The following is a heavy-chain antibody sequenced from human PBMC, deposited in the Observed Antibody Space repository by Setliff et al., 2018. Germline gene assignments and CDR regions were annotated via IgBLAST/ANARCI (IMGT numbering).Heavy chain of an antibody. J-gene: IGHJ3*02. CDR2: INPNSGGT. Sequence: ASVKVSCKASGYTFTGHHLHWVRQAPGQGLEWMGWINPNSGGTNYAQKFQGRVTMTRDTSISTAYMEVRSLRSDDTAVYYCARAPGTVVVPASRSAFDIWGQGTMVTVS. V-gene: IGHV1-2*02. CDR3: ARAPGTVVVPASRSAFDI. D-gene: IGHD2-2*01. CDR1: GYTFTGHH.